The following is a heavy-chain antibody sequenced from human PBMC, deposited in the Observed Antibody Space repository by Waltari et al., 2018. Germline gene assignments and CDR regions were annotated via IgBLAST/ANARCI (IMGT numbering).Heavy chain of an antibody. V-gene: IGHV1-69*01. CDR2: IIPIFGTA. CDR1: GGTFSSYA. J-gene: IGHJ3*02. CDR3: ARGSYCSGGSCYGDAFDI. Sequence: QVQLVQSGAEVKKPGSSVKVSCKASGGTFSSYAISWVRQAPGQGLEWMGGIIPIFGTANYAQKFQGRVTITADESTSTASMELSSLRSEYTAVYYCARGSYCSGGSCYGDAFDIWGQGTMVTVSS. D-gene: IGHD2-15*01.